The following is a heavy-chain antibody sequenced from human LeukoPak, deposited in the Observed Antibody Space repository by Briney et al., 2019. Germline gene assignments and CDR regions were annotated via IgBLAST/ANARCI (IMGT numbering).Heavy chain of an antibody. CDR2: IKSKTNGGTT. Sequence: GGALRLSCAASGFTFSNAWMNWGREAPGKGVEWVGRIKSKTNGGTTDYAAPLKCRFTIPRADSKTTLFLQMNSLKTEATAVYSCTTSVGYYDLLTDSGGGQGTLVTVSS. V-gene: IGHV3-15*01. J-gene: IGHJ4*02. D-gene: IGHD3-9*01. CDR3: TTSVGYYDLLTDSG. CDR1: GFTFSNAW.